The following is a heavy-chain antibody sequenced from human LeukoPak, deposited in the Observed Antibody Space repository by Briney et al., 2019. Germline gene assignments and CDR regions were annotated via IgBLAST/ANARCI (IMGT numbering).Heavy chain of an antibody. CDR2: IKQDGSEK. D-gene: IGHD6-13*01. Sequence: GGSLRLSCAASGFTFSSYWMSWVRQAPGKGLEWVANIKQDGSEKYFVDSVKGRFTISRDNAKNSLYLQMNSLRAEDTAVYYCARDMGIAAAGTPDYWGQGTLVTVSS. V-gene: IGHV3-7*01. CDR3: ARDMGIAAAGTPDY. J-gene: IGHJ4*02. CDR1: GFTFSSYW.